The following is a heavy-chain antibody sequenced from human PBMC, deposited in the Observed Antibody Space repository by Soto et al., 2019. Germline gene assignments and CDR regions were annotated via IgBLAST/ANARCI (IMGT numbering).Heavy chain of an antibody. CDR1: GGTFSSYT. V-gene: IGHV1-69*08. Sequence: QVQLVQSGAEVKKPGSSVKVSCKASGGTFSSYTISWVRQAPGQGLEWMGRIIPILGIANYAQKFQGRVTITADKSTSTAYMELSSLRSEDTAVYYCARETRNDILTSYVDYWGQGTLVTVSS. CDR2: IIPILGIA. CDR3: ARETRNDILTSYVDY. D-gene: IGHD3-9*01. J-gene: IGHJ4*02.